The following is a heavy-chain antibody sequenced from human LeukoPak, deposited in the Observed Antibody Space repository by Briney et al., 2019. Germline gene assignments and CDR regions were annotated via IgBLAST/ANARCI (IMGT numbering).Heavy chain of an antibody. V-gene: IGHV4-30-2*01. D-gene: IGHD3-22*01. CDR1: GGSISSSGYS. J-gene: IGHJ3*02. Sequence: PSQTLSLTCAVSGGSISSSGYSWSWIRQPPGKGLEWIGYIYHSGSTYYNPSLKSRVTISVDRSKNQFSLKLSSVTAADTAVYYCASLSYYYDSSGQAGRLDAFDIWGQGTMVTVSS. CDR3: ASLSYYYDSSGQAGRLDAFDI. CDR2: IYHSGST.